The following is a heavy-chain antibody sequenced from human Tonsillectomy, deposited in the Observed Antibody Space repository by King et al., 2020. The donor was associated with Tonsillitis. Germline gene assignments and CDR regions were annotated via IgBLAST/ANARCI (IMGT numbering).Heavy chain of an antibody. J-gene: IGHJ6*02. CDR2: ILHSGSS. CDR3: ARASYAGGNADYGFDV. CDR1: GGSLSSGGYS. D-gene: IGHD4-23*01. V-gene: IGHV4-30-2*01. Sequence: QVQLQESDSRLVKPSQTLSLTCAVSGGSLSSGGYSWSWIRQPPGKGLEWIGYILHSGSSYSNPSLKSRVTISVDRSKNQFSLKLSSVTAADTAVYYCARASYAGGNADYGFDVWGQGTTVTVSS.